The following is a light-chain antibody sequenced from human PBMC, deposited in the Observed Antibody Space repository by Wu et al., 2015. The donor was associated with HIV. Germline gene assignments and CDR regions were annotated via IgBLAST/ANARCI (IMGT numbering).Light chain of an antibody. CDR3: QQYGTSPRT. V-gene: IGKV3-20*01. CDR2: GAS. CDR1: EXYQQL. Sequence: ERATLSCRAESEXYQQLLSXVSAETWPRLPRLLIYGASSRATGIPDRFSGSGSGTDSTLTISRVEPEDFAVYYCQQYGTSPRTFGQGTKVEIK. J-gene: IGKJ1*01.